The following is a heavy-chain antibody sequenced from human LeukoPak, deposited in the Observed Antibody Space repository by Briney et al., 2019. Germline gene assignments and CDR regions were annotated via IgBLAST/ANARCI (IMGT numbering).Heavy chain of an antibody. CDR2: TSGSGGST. J-gene: IGHJ4*02. Sequence: GGSLRLSCAASGFTFSSYAMSWVRQAPGKGLEWVSATSGSGGSTYYADSVKGRFTTSRDNSKNTLYLQMNSLRAEDTAVYYCAKDLQYSSSWYDFDYWGQGTLVTVSS. D-gene: IGHD6-13*01. CDR1: GFTFSSYA. V-gene: IGHV3-23*01. CDR3: AKDLQYSSSWYDFDY.